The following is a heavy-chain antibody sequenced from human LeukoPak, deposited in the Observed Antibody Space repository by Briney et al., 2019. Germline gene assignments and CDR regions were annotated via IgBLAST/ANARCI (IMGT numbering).Heavy chain of an antibody. CDR1: GGTFISYA. CDR3: ASALGTIRFLEWFHFDY. V-gene: IGHV1-69*13. Sequence: ASVKVSCKASGGTFISYAIRWVRQAAGQGLEWMGGIIPIFGTANYAQKFQGRVTITADESTSTAYMELSSVTAADTAVYYCASALGTIRFLEWFHFDYWGQGTLVTVSS. D-gene: IGHD3-3*01. J-gene: IGHJ4*02. CDR2: IIPIFGTA.